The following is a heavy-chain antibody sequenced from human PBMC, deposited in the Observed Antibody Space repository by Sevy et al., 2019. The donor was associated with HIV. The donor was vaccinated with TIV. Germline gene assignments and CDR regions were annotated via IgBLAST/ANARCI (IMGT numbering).Heavy chain of an antibody. V-gene: IGHV3-15*01. Sequence: GGSLRLSCAGSGFSFKNVWMTWVRQTPGKGLEWVGHAKRKSDGGSIDYGSPVNGRFTISRDDSKDMLYLLMSSLKTEDTGVYYCATVLGAGAAGAFEIWGQGTMVTVSS. D-gene: IGHD1-26*01. CDR1: GFSFKNVW. CDR3: ATVLGAGAAGAFEI. CDR2: AKRKSDGGSI. J-gene: IGHJ3*02.